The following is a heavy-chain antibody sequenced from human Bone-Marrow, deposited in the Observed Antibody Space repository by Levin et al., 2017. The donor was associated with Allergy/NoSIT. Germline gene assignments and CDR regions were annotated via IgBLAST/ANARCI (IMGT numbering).Heavy chain of an antibody. CDR3: ARGDSSSTTQWFDS. CDR1: GYTFITYY. V-gene: IGHV1-46*01. D-gene: IGHD3-22*01. CDR2: INPSGGST. Sequence: GESLKISCKASGYTFITYYINWVRQAPGQGLEWMGIINPSGGSTTSTQKFQGRVTMTRDTSTNTVYMELSSLRSEDTAVYYCARGDSSSTTQWFDSWGQGTLVSVSS. J-gene: IGHJ5*01.